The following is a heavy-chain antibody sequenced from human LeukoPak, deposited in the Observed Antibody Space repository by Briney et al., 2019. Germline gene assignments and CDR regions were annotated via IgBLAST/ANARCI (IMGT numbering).Heavy chain of an antibody. CDR2: ISATGST. D-gene: IGHD1-26*01. Sequence: SETLSLTCTVSGGSITSGSYSWSWIRQPAGKGLEWIGRISATGSTYFNPSLESRVTISLDTSKNQFSLTLTSVTAADTAVYFCARDTLVGCTWNYYYYMDVWGKGTTVTISS. V-gene: IGHV4-61*02. J-gene: IGHJ6*03. CDR3: ARDTLVGCTWNYYYYMDV. CDR1: GGSITSGSYS.